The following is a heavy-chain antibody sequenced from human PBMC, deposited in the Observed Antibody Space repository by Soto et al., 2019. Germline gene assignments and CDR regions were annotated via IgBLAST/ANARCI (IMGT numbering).Heavy chain of an antibody. CDR3: ASTYSSSWYWFDP. Sequence: QVTVKESGPVLVKPTETLTLTCTVSGFSLSNAGLGVSWIRQPPGKALEWLAHIFSNDEKSYSTSLKSTLTNSKDTSKSQVVLIMTNMDPVDTATYYCASTYSSSWYWFDPWGQGTLVTVSS. V-gene: IGHV2-26*04. D-gene: IGHD6-13*01. CDR1: GFSLSNAGLG. J-gene: IGHJ5*02. CDR2: IFSNDEK.